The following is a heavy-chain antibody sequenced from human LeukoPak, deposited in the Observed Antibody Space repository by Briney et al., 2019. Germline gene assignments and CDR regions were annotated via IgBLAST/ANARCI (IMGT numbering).Heavy chain of an antibody. J-gene: IGHJ3*02. CDR1: GGSFSGYY. CDR2: ISPRGGT. CDR3: VRRGTVGVTADAFDI. Sequence: SETLSLTCAVYGGSFSGYYWSWIRQPPGKGLEWIGQISPRGGTTYNPSLESRVTISLDTSKNQFSLKVNSVTAADTAVYYCVRRGTVGVTADAFDIWGQGTMVTVSS. D-gene: IGHD1-26*01. V-gene: IGHV4-34*01.